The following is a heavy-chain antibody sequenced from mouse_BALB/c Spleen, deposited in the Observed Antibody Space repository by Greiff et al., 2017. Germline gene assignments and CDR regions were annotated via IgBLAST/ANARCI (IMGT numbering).Heavy chain of an antibody. Sequence: QVQLKESGAELVRPGTSVKISCKASGYTFTSYWLGWVKQRPGHGLEWIGDIYPGGGYTNYNEKFKGKATLTADTSSSTAYMQLSSLTSEDSAVYFCARGTDYYAMDYWGQGTSVTVSS. V-gene: IGHV1-63*02. CDR3: ARGTDYYAMDY. D-gene: IGHD3-3*01. CDR1: GYTFTSYW. J-gene: IGHJ4*01. CDR2: IYPGGGYT.